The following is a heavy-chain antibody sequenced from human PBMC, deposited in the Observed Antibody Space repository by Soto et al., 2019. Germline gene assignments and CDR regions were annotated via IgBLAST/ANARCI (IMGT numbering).Heavy chain of an antibody. CDR3: AKRPARQAVAGLNWFDT. V-gene: IGHV3-23*01. D-gene: IGHD6-19*01. CDR1: GFTFSSYA. Sequence: GGSLRLSCAASGFTFSSYAMSWVRQAPGKGLEWVSAISGSGGSTYYADSVKGRFTISRDNSKNTLYLQMNSLRAEDTAVYYCAKRPARQAVAGLNWFDTWGQGTLVTVSS. J-gene: IGHJ5*02. CDR2: ISGSGGST.